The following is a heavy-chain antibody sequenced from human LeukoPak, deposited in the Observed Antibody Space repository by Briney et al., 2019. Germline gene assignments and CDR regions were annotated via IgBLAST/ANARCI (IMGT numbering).Heavy chain of an antibody. CDR2: ITDSAGDT. D-gene: IGHD6-6*01. CDR1: GFTFSHYA. CDR3: AKGSAAARPYYFDF. J-gene: IGHJ4*02. Sequence: GGSLRLSCAASGFTFSHYAMSWVRQAPGKGLEWISAITDSAGDTYYADSVKGRFTISRDNSKNTLDLQMNSLRAEDTAVYYCAKGSAAARPYYFDFRGQGTLVTVSS. V-gene: IGHV3-23*01.